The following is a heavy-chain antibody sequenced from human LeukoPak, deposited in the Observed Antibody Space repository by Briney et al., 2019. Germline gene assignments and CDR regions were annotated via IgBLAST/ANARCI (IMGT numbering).Heavy chain of an antibody. J-gene: IGHJ6*03. Sequence: PSETLSLTCTVSGGSISSYYWSWIRQPPGKGLEWIGYIYYSGSTNYNPSLKSRVTISVDTSKNQFSLKLSSVTAADTAVYYCARAVPTVSSPGVPRSYMDVWGKGTTVTVSS. CDR3: ARAVPTVSSPGVPRSYMDV. CDR1: GGSISSYY. D-gene: IGHD4-11*01. V-gene: IGHV4-59*01. CDR2: IYYSGST.